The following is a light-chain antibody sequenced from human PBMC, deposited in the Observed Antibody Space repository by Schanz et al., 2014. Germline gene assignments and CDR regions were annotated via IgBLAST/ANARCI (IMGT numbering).Light chain of an antibody. J-gene: IGKJ3*01. CDR2: GAS. CDR3: QHYGSSPLFT. Sequence: EIVMTQSPATLSVSPGERVTLSCRASQSVSTNLAWHQQKPGQAPRLLIYGASTRAAGIPARFSGSGSGTDFTLTISRLEPEDFAVYYCQHYGSSPLFTFGPGTTVDIK. CDR1: QSVSTN. V-gene: IGKV3-15*01.